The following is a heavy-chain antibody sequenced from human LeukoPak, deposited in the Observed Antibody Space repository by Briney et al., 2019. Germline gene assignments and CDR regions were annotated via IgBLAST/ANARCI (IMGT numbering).Heavy chain of an antibody. CDR2: ISGSGGSA. V-gene: IGHV3-23*01. D-gene: IGHD5-24*01. CDR1: GFTFGSYA. J-gene: IGHJ4*02. CDR3: AKGIRGRDGYNWDY. Sequence: GGSLRLSCAASGFTFGSYALSWVRQAPGKGLEWVSAISGSGGSAYYADSVKGRFTISRDDSKNTLYLQMNSLRAEDTALYYCAKGIRGRDGYNWDYWGQGTLVTVSS.